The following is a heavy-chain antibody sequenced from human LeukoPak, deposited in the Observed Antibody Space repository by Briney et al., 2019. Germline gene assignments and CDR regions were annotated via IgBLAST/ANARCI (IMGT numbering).Heavy chain of an antibody. V-gene: IGHV1-69*05. CDR3: ARERVVPAAMPYYGDY. D-gene: IGHD2-2*01. CDR1: GGTFSSYA. CDR2: IIPIFGTA. J-gene: IGHJ4*02. Sequence: SVKVSCKASGGTFSSYAISWVRQAPGQGLEWMGGIIPIFGTANYAQKFQGRVTITTDESTSTAYMELSSLRSEDTAVYYCARERVVPAAMPYYGDYWGQGTLVTVSS.